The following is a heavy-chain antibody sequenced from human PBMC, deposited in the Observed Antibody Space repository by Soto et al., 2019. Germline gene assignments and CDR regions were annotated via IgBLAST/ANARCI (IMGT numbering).Heavy chain of an antibody. V-gene: IGHV1-2*02. CDR1: GYTFTGYY. Sequence: ASVKVSCKASGYTFTGYYMPWVRQAPGQGLEWMGWINPNRGGTNYAQKFQGRVTMTRDTSISTAYMDLSRLRSDDTAVYYCARGYSSGWFGGDNWFDPWGQGTLVTVSS. J-gene: IGHJ5*02. CDR3: ARGYSSGWFGGDNWFDP. D-gene: IGHD6-19*01. CDR2: INPNRGGT.